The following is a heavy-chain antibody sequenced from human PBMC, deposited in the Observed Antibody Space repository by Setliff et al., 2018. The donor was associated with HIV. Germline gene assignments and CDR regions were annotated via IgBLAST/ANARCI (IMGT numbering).Heavy chain of an antibody. V-gene: IGHV4-39*06. Sequence: SETLSLTCSVSGGSISSGTYYWGWIRQPPGKGLEWIGSMSHSGSTLYNPSRKNRVTISVDTSNNHSPLKLRSVTAADTAVYYCASASVGATVLYDSDIWGQGTVVTVSS. CDR2: MSHSGST. D-gene: IGHD1-26*01. CDR1: GGSISSGTYY. CDR3: ASASVGATVLYDSDI. J-gene: IGHJ3*02.